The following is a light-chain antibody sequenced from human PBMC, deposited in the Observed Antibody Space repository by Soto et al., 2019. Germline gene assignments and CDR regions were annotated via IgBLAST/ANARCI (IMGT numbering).Light chain of an antibody. Sequence: EIVLTQSPGTLSLSPGERATLSCRASQSLSTNSLAWYQQKPGQTPRLLIYAASTRDTDIPDRFNGSGSATGFTLTISRLEPEDFEVYFCQQYGSSQYTFGKRTKVNI. CDR3: QQYGSSQYT. V-gene: IGKV3-20*01. CDR2: AAS. CDR1: QSLSTNS. J-gene: IGKJ2*01.